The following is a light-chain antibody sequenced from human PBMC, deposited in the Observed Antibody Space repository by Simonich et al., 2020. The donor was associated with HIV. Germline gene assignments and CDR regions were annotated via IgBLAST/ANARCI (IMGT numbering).Light chain of an antibody. CDR2: GAS. CDR1: ESVSSN. Sequence: EIVLTQSPGTLSLSPGERATLSCRASESVSSNLAWYQQNPGQSPRLLIYGASTRAAGIPARFSGSGSGTEFSLTISSLKSEDFAVYYCQQSNNWPLTFGPGTKVDIK. CDR3: QQSNNWPLT. J-gene: IGKJ3*01. V-gene: IGKV3-15*01.